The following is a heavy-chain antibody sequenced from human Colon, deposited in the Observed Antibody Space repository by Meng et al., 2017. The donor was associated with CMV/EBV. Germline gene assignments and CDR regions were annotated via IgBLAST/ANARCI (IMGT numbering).Heavy chain of an antibody. CDR2: IKADGSET. D-gene: IGHD3-16*01. J-gene: IGHJ4*03. Sequence: SCKASGGTFSSDAINWVRQAPGQGLEWMANIKADGSETYYADSVKGRFIISRDNAKNSLYLQMNSLRVEDTAVYFCVRGHYDGAWGHGTLVTVSS. CDR1: GGTFSSDA. V-gene: IGHV3-7*04. CDR3: VRGHYDGA.